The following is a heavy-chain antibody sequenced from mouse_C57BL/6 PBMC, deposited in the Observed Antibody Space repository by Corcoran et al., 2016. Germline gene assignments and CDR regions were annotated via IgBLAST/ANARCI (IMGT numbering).Heavy chain of an antibody. J-gene: IGHJ3*01. CDR2: IYPGDGDT. D-gene: IGHD2-4*01. CDR3: ARGGDYPWFAY. CDR1: GYAFSSYG. V-gene: IGHV1-80*01. Sequence: QVQLQQSGAELVKPGASVKISCKASGYAFSSYGMNWVKQRPGKGLEWIGQIYPGDGDTNYNGKFKGKATLTADKSSSTAYMQLSSLTSEDSAVYFCARGGDYPWFAYWGQGTLVTVSA.